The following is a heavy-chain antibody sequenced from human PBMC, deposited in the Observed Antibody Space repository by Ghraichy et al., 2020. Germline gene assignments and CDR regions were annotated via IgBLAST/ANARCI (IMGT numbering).Heavy chain of an antibody. CDR3: ARGQVLSNSLLVPEY. CDR2: INPNSGVT. Sequence: ASVKVSCKASGYTFTDYYIHWVRQAPGQGPEWMGWINPNSGVTNSAQKFQGRVTMTRDPSIRTAYMELSILTSDDTAVYFCARGQVLSNSLLVPEYWGQGTLVTVSS. V-gene: IGHV1-2*02. CDR1: GYTFTDYY. D-gene: IGHD4-23*01. J-gene: IGHJ4*02.